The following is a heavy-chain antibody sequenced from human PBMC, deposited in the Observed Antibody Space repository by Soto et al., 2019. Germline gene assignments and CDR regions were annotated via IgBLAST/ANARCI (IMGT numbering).Heavy chain of an antibody. Sequence: QVQLVESGGGVVQPGRSLRLSCEASGFTFSSYGSHGVAQAPGKGLEWVAVIWYDGSNKNYANSVKGRFTISRDNSKNTLYLQMNSLRAEDTAVYYCARGGKEVTPSWYFDLWGRGTLVTVSS. J-gene: IGHJ2*01. D-gene: IGHD1-26*01. CDR2: IWYDGSNK. V-gene: IGHV3-33*01. CDR1: GFTFSSYG. CDR3: ARGGKEVTPSWYFDL.